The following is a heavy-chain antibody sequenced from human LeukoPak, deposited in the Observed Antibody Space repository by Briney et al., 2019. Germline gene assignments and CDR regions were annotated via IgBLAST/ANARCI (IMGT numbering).Heavy chain of an antibody. V-gene: IGHV4-4*02. Sequence: SETLSLTCAVSGGSISSNNWWIWVRQSPEKGLEWIGEIYHDGSTNYNPSLKSRVTISMDKSKNQLSLKLNFVTAADTAVYYCARGGNDYVWGSYRSADFDYWGQGTLVTVSS. CDR3: ARGGNDYVWGSYRSADFDY. CDR1: GGSISSNNW. J-gene: IGHJ4*02. CDR2: IYHDGST. D-gene: IGHD3-16*02.